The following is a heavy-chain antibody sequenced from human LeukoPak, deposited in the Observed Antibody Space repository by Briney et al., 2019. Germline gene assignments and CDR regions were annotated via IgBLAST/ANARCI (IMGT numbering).Heavy chain of an antibody. V-gene: IGHV3-21*05. CDR2: ISSSSSYT. J-gene: IGHJ6*04. Sequence: GGSLRLSCAASGFTFSSYEMNWVRQAPGKGLEWVSYISSSSSYTNYADSVKGRFTISRDNAKNSLYLQMNSLRAEDTAVYYCARDRAIVPAAIANYYYYYYGMDVWGKGTTVTVSS. CDR1: GFTFSSYE. D-gene: IGHD2-2*01. CDR3: ARDRAIVPAAIANYYYYYYGMDV.